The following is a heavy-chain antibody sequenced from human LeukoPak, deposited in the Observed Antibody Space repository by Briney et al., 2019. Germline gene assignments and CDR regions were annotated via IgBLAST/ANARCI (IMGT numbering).Heavy chain of an antibody. CDR2: ISSRSSAI. D-gene: IGHD4-17*01. J-gene: IGHJ4*02. V-gene: IGHV3-21*06. Sequence: GGSLRLSCAASGFIFSSYGMNWVRQTPGKGLEWVSSISSRSSAIYYADSVKGRFTISRDDAKNSLYLQMNSLRAEDTAMYYCAREPTVTTSGYWGQGTLVTVSS. CDR1: GFIFSSYG. CDR3: AREPTVTTSGY.